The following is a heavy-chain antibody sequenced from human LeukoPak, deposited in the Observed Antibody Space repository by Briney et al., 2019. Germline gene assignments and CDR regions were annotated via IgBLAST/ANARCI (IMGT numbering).Heavy chain of an antibody. CDR2: ISYDGKDK. CDR1: GFTLSNFG. D-gene: IGHD6-19*01. J-gene: IGHJ3*02. Sequence: GRSLRLSCATSGFTLSNFGMNWVRQAPGKGLQWVAFISYDGKDKYYSDSVKGRITISRDNSKSTLYVQMDSLRTEDTAVYYCAKARGSGFQRGDAFDMWGQGTRVTVSS. CDR3: AKARGSGFQRGDAFDM. V-gene: IGHV3-30*18.